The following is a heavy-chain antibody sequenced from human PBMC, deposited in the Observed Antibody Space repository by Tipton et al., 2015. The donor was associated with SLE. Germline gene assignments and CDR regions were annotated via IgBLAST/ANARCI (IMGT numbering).Heavy chain of an antibody. Sequence: TLSLTCAVYGGSFSGYYWSWIRQPPGKGLEWIGEINHTGSTNYNPSLKSRVTISVDTSKNQFSLKLSSVTAADTAVYYCARDLGRGYNWFDPWGQGTLVTVSS. D-gene: IGHD1-26*01. V-gene: IGHV4-34*01. CDR1: GGSFSGYY. CDR2: INHTGST. J-gene: IGHJ5*02. CDR3: ARDLGRGYNWFDP.